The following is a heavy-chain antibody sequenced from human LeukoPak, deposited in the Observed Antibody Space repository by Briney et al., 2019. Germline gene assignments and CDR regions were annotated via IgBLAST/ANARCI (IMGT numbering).Heavy chain of an antibody. CDR3: AREVYYDILTGYYTPGGIDY. CDR2: ISAYNGNT. Sequence: GASVKVSCKASGHTFTSYGISWVRQAPGQGLEWMGWISAYNGNTNYAQKLQGRVTMTTDTSTSTAYMELRSLRSDDTAVYYCAREVYYDILTGYYTPGGIDYWGLGTLVTVSS. V-gene: IGHV1-18*04. J-gene: IGHJ4*02. CDR1: GHTFTSYG. D-gene: IGHD3-9*01.